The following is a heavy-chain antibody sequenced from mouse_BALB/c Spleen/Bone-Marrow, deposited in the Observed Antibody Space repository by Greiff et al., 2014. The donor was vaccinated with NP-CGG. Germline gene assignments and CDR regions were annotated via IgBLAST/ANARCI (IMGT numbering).Heavy chain of an antibody. Sequence: VQLQQSGAELVRPGTAVNVSCKASGYAFTNYLIEWVKQRPGQGLEWIGVINPGSGGANYNERFKGKATLTADKSSSTAYMQHSSLTSDDSAVYFCARFGRYYFDYWGQGTTLTVSS. CDR3: ARFGRYYFDY. V-gene: IGHV1-54*01. CDR2: INPGSGGA. CDR1: GYAFTNYL. J-gene: IGHJ2*01.